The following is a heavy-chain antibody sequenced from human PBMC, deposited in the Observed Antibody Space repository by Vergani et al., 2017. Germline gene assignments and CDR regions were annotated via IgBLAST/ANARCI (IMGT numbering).Heavy chain of an antibody. D-gene: IGHD6-13*01. Sequence: QVQLVESGGGVVQPGRSLRLSCAASGFTFSSYGMHWVRQAPGKGLEWVAVIWYDGSNKYYADSVKGRFTISRDNSKNTLYLQMNSLRAEDTAVYYCARSTTGYSSSCPDYWGQGTLVTVSS. J-gene: IGHJ4*02. CDR3: ARSTTGYSSSCPDY. V-gene: IGHV3-33*01. CDR2: IWYDGSNK. CDR1: GFTFSSYG.